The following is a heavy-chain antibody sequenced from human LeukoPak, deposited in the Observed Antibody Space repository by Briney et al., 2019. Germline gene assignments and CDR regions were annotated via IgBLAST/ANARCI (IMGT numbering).Heavy chain of an antibody. CDR3: ARDYRYGFDY. D-gene: IGHD5-18*01. J-gene: IGHJ4*02. CDR2: ISGSGDST. Sequence: GGSLRLSCAASGFTFSNYGMSWVRQAPGKGLEWVSSISGSGDSTYYADSVKGRFTISRDNSKNTLYLQMNSLRAEDTAVYYCARDYRYGFDYWGQETLVTVSS. CDR1: GFTFSNYG. V-gene: IGHV3-23*01.